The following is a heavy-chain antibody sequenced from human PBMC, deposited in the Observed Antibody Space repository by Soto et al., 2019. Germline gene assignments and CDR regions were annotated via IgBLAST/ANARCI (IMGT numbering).Heavy chain of an antibody. D-gene: IGHD3-22*01. CDR1: GFIFSSYA. CDR2: ISTSGGST. V-gene: IGHV3-23*01. Sequence: EVQLLESGGGLVQPGGSLRLSCAASGFIFSSYAMSWVRQAPGKGLEWVSNISTSGGSTDYADSVKGRFTISRDNSKNTLYLQMNSLRAEDTAVYYCAKEARYYYDSSGYFDYWGQGTLVTVSS. J-gene: IGHJ4*02. CDR3: AKEARYYYDSSGYFDY.